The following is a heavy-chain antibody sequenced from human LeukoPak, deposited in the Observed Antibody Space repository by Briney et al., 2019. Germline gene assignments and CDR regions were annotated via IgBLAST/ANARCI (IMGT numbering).Heavy chain of an antibody. J-gene: IGHJ4*02. D-gene: IGHD2-21*01. CDR1: GFTFSSHW. CDR2: INRDGSEE. CDR3: VRVLIVGSRSIFEH. Sequence: GGSLRLSCAAYGFTFSSHWMSWVRQAPGKGLAWVASINRDGSEEYYVDSVKGRVTISRDNAKNSLYLQMNSLRADDTAVYYCVRVLIVGSRSIFEHWGQGTLVTVSS. V-gene: IGHV3-7*01.